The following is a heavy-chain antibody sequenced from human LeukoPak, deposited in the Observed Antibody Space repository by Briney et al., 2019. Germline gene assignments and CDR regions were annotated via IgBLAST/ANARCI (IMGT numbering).Heavy chain of an antibody. CDR2: IYHSGST. Sequence: SQTLSLTCAVSGGSISSGGYSWSWIRQPPGKGLEWIGYIYHSGSTYYNPSLKSRVTISVDRSKNQFSLKLSSVTAADTAVYYCARDRRDVVVPADTGGPFDYWGQGTLVTVSS. D-gene: IGHD2-2*01. V-gene: IGHV4-30-2*01. J-gene: IGHJ4*02. CDR3: ARDRRDVVVPADTGGPFDY. CDR1: GGSISSGGYS.